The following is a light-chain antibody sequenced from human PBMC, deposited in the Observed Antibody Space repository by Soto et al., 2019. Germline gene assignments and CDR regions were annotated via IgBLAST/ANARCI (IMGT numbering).Light chain of an antibody. Sequence: AIRMTHSPSSLSASTGDRVTITCRASQGISSYLAWYQQKPGKAPKLLIYAASTLQSGVPSRFSGSGSGTDFTLTFSCLQSEDFAAYYCQQYYNYPRTFGQGTKVDIK. CDR2: AAS. CDR3: QQYYNYPRT. CDR1: QGISSY. V-gene: IGKV1-8*01. J-gene: IGKJ1*01.